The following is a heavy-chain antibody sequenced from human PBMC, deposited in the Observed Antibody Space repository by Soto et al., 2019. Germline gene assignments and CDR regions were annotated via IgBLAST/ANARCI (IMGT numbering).Heavy chain of an antibody. Sequence: QVQLVESGGGVVQPGRSLRLSCAASGFTFSTYGMTWVRQAPGKGLEWVAVISYDESKKYYADSVKGRFTISRDNAKNTLYLQVNSLRTEDTAVYYCATDRGADGGFDYWGQGTLVTVSS. CDR2: ISYDESKK. CDR3: ATDRGADGGFDY. CDR1: GFTFSTYG. D-gene: IGHD6-19*01. V-gene: IGHV3-30*03. J-gene: IGHJ4*02.